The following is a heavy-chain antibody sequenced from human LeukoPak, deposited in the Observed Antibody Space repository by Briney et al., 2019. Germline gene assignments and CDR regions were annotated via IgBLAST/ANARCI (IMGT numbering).Heavy chain of an antibody. V-gene: IGHV4-59*01. CDR2: VDHTGST. Sequence: TSETLSLTCTVSDDSITMYYWTWIRQPPGKGLEWIGYVDHTGSTKFNPSLNGRVSISGDTSNNFFSLRLRSVTAADTAVYFCARGRVSSSTWYSTYYYFFYMDFWGKGTTVTVSS. CDR3: ARGRVSSSTWYSTYYYFFYMDF. D-gene: IGHD4-11*01. J-gene: IGHJ6*03. CDR1: DDSITMYY.